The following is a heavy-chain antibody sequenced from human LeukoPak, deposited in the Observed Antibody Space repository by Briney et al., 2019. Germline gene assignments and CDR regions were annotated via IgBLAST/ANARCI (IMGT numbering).Heavy chain of an antibody. CDR1: GYSISSGYY. CDR2: IYHSGST. J-gene: IGHJ6*04. Sequence: PSETLSLTCAVSGYSISSGYYWGWIRQPPGKGLEWIGSIYHSGSTYYNPSLKSRVTISVDTSKNQFSLKLSSVTAADTAVYYCAGTYCSGGSCYSELCYYYGMDVWGKGTTVTVSS. CDR3: AGTYCSGGSCYSELCYYYGMDV. D-gene: IGHD2-15*01. V-gene: IGHV4-38-2*01.